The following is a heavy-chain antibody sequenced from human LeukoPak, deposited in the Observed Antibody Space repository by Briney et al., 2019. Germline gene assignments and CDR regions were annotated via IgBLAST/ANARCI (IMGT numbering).Heavy chain of an antibody. CDR1: GFTFSTYY. Sequence: GASVKVSCEASGFTFSTYYMHWVRQAPGQGLEWMGIVSPSGGSTRYAQKFQGRLTMTRDTSTSTVYMELSSLRSDDTAMYYCARDRSCSSTSCYGDWFDPWGRGTQVIVSS. CDR3: ARDRSCSSTSCYGDWFDP. J-gene: IGHJ5*02. D-gene: IGHD2-2*01. V-gene: IGHV1-46*01. CDR2: VSPSGGST.